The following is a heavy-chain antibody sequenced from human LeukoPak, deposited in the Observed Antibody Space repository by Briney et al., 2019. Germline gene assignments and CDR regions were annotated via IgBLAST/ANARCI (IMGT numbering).Heavy chain of an antibody. Sequence: PSETLSLTCTVSGGSISSGSYYWSWIRQPAGKGLEWIGRIYTSGSTNYNPSLKSRVTISVDTSKNQFSLKLRSVTAADTAVYYCARDVLGYCSSTSCYRHFDYWGQGTLVTVSS. CDR3: ARDVLGYCSSTSCYRHFDY. J-gene: IGHJ4*02. CDR1: GGSISSGSYY. CDR2: IYTSGST. D-gene: IGHD2-2*02. V-gene: IGHV4-61*02.